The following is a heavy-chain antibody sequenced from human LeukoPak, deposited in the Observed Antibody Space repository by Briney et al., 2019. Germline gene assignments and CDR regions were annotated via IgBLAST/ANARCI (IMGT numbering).Heavy chain of an antibody. Sequence: SETLSLTCTVSGGSISSSSYYWAWIRQPPGKGLEWIGSINYNESPSYNPSLKSRVTMSVDTSKNQFSLKLSSVTAADTAVYYCARGRIVVVPAAKGPGFDYWGQGTLVTVSS. V-gene: IGHV4-39*01. CDR2: INYNESP. CDR3: ARGRIVVVPAAKGPGFDY. D-gene: IGHD2-2*01. CDR1: GGSISSSSYY. J-gene: IGHJ4*02.